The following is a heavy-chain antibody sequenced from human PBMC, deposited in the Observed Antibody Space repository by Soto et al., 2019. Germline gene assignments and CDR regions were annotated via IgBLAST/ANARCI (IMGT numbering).Heavy chain of an antibody. D-gene: IGHD3-16*01. CDR1: GYRFTSSW. J-gene: IGHJ4*02. CDR3: TKGATSPFDS. Sequence: PGESLKISCQGSGYRFTSSWIGWVRQMPGKGLEWLGNVYPSDSDVRYSPSFEGRVTISADNSINTAYLHLLNLKASDTAIYYCTKGATSPFDSSGQGTRVTVSS. CDR2: VYPSDSDV. V-gene: IGHV5-51*01.